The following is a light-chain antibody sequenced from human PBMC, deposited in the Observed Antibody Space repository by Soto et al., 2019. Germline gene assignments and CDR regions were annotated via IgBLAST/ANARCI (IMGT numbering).Light chain of an antibody. CDR2: DTF. Sequence: EIVLTQSPATLSFSPGERATLSCQASQSIAFYLAWYQQKSGQSPRLLIYDTFNRAPGIPYRFSGSGSGTDFTLTISSLEPEDFAVYYCQQRATCPWTFGQGTTVEIK. CDR1: QSIAFY. V-gene: IGKV3-11*01. J-gene: IGKJ1*01. CDR3: QQRATCPWT.